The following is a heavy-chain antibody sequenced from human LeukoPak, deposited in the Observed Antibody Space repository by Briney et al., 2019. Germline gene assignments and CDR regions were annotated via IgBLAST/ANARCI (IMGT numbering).Heavy chain of an antibody. Sequence: SETLSLTCAVYGGSFSGYYWSWIRQPPGKGLEWIGEINHSGSTNYNPSLKSRVTISVDTSKNQFSLKLSSVTAADTAVYYCARRGSSSWYPAWFDPWGQGTLVTVSS. CDR3: ARRGSSSWYPAWFDP. CDR2: INHSGST. CDR1: GGSFSGYY. V-gene: IGHV4-34*01. D-gene: IGHD6-13*01. J-gene: IGHJ5*02.